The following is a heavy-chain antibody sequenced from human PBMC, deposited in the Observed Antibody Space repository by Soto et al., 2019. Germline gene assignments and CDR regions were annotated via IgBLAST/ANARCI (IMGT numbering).Heavy chain of an antibody. CDR1: GGTFYKYA. Sequence: SETLSGAGCGGTFYKYAMYWVRQSQKKRLGWVAHISGSGGATKYADSVKGRLSISKDNSKNTLYLQMNDLAVEDTAQYFCAKEGPYISSWSTAADCQHWGQRTLVIVSS. CDR2: ISGSGGAT. J-gene: IGHJ1*01. D-gene: IGHD6-13*01. CDR3: AKEGPYISSWSTAADCQH. V-gene: IGHV3-23*01.